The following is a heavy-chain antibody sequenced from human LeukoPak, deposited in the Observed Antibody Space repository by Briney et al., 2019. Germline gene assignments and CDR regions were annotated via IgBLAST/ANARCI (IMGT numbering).Heavy chain of an antibody. D-gene: IGHD4-23*01. CDR2: IYTSGST. Sequence: PSETLSLTCTVSGGSICSSSYYWGWIRQPPGKGMEWIGRIYTSGSTNYNPSLKSRVTMSVDTSKNQFSLKLSSVTAADTAVYYCARGYRLHYGGNSEGYWYFDLWGRGTLVTVSS. CDR3: ARGYRLHYGGNSEGYWYFDL. J-gene: IGHJ2*01. V-gene: IGHV4-39*07. CDR1: GGSICSSSYY.